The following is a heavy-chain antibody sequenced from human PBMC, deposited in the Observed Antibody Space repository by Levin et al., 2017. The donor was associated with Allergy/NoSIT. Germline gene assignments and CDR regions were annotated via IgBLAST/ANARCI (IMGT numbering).Heavy chain of an antibody. Sequence: SQTLSLTCAVYCGSLRDFYWSWIRQPPGKGLEWIGEINDDGATNYSPSLKSRVTISLGASTNQFPLKLSSVTAADTGIYFCARIKYRDFDSFGFDTWGQGTPVTVSS. CDR2: INDDGAT. CDR3: ARIKYRDFDSFGFDT. D-gene: IGHD5-12*01. CDR1: CGSLRDFY. V-gene: IGHV4-34*01. J-gene: IGHJ5*02.